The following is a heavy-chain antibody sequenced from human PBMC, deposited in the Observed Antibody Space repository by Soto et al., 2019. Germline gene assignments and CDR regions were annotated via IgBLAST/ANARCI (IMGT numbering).Heavy chain of an antibody. D-gene: IGHD6-13*01. V-gene: IGHV3-48*01. CDR3: ARVEGGQQLPPPWYYDL. CDR1: GFTFSSYS. J-gene: IGHJ2*01. Sequence: GGSLRLSCAASGFTFSSYSMNWVRQAPGKGLEWVSYISSSSSTTYYADSVKGRFTISRDNAKNSLYLQMNSLRAEDTALYYCARVEGGQQLPPPWYYDLWGRGTLVTVSS. CDR2: ISSSSSTT.